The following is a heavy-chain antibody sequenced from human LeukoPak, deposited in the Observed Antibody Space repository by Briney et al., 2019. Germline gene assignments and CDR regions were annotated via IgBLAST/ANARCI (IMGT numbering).Heavy chain of an antibody. CDR3: ANRVNWNDAPGAFDI. CDR2: ISYDGSNK. D-gene: IGHD1-1*01. Sequence: GGSLRLSCAASGFTFSSYGMHWVRQAPGKGLEWVAVISYDGSNKYYADSVKGRFTISRDNFKNTLYLQMNSLRAEDTAVYYCANRVNWNDAPGAFDIWGQGTMVTVSS. CDR1: GFTFSSYG. V-gene: IGHV3-30*18. J-gene: IGHJ3*02.